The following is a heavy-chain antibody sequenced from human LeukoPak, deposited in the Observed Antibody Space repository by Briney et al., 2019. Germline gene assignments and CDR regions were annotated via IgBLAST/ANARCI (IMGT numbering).Heavy chain of an antibody. J-gene: IGHJ3*02. Sequence: SETLSLTCTVSGGSISNYYWSWIRQPPGRGLEWIGYIYYSGSTNYNPSLKSRVTISVDTSKNQFSLKLSSVTAADTAVYYCARPCFFSSPYHAFDIWGQGTMVTVSS. CDR2: IYYSGST. CDR1: GGSISNYY. V-gene: IGHV4-59*01. CDR3: ARPCFFSSPYHAFDI. D-gene: IGHD6-6*01.